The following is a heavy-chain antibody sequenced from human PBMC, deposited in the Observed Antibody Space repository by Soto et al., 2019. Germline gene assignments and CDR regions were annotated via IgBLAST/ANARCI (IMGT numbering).Heavy chain of an antibody. CDR3: AIDGYYGSWSYVPGTYYYYGMDV. D-gene: IGHD3-10*01. Sequence: PGGSLRLSCAASGFTFSSYWMHWVRQAPGKGLVWVSRINSDGSSTSYADSVKGRFTISRDNAKNTLYLQMNSLRAEDTAVYYCAIDGYYGSWSYVPGTYYYYGMDVWGQGTTVTVSS. CDR2: INSDGSST. CDR1: GFTFSSYW. J-gene: IGHJ6*02. V-gene: IGHV3-74*01.